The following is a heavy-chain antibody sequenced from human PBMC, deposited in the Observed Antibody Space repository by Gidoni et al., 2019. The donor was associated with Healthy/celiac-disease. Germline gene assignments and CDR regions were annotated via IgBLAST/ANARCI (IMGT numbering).Heavy chain of an antibody. Sequence: QVQLVQSGAAVKKPGSSVKSSCTASRGTFSSYAISRVRQAPGQGLEWMGGIIPIFGTANYAQKFQGRVTITADESTSTAYMELSSLRSEDTAVYYCAKGIAAAGPFDYWGQGTLVTVSS. CDR1: RGTFSSYA. D-gene: IGHD6-13*01. J-gene: IGHJ4*02. V-gene: IGHV1-69*01. CDR2: IIPIFGTA. CDR3: AKGIAAAGPFDY.